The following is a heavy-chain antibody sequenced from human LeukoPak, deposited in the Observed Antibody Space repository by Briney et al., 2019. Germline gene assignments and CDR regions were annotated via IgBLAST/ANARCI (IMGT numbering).Heavy chain of an antibody. CDR2: SYYSGGT. D-gene: IGHD3-16*01. CDR3: ARDLGDLGGYFDY. CDR1: DCSISSGGYY. J-gene: IGHJ4*02. V-gene: IGHV4-31*03. Sequence: SDTLSLTFTFSDCSISSGGYYWSWIRQHPGKGLEWIGYSYYSGGTYYNPSLKSRVTISVDTSKNQFSLKLSSVTAADTAVYYCARDLGDLGGYFDYWGQGTLVTVSS.